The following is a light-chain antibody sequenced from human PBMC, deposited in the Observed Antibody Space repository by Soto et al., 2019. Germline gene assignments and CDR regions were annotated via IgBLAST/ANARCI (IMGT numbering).Light chain of an antibody. CDR1: QSINNL. CDR3: QQYKRYSLT. V-gene: IGKV1-5*01. J-gene: IGKJ4*01. CDR2: DGF. Sequence: DIQMTQSPSTLSASVGDRVTITFRASQSINNLLAWYQQKPGKAPKLLLYDGFSLESGVPLRFSGSGFGTEFTLTISSLQPDDSATYYCQQYKRYSLTFGGGTKVEIK.